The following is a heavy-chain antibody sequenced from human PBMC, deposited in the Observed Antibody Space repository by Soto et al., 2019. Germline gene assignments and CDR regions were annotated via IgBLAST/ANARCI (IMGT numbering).Heavy chain of an antibody. D-gene: IGHD5-18*01. Sequence: EVQLVESGGGLVQPGGSLRLSCVASGFTFSTSWMSWLRQAPGKGLEWVANIKQDGSEKYYVDSVKGRFTISRDNAKKSVYLQMNSLRVEDTAVYYCATGGYSYFANWGQGTLVTVSS. CDR1: GFTFSTSW. J-gene: IGHJ4*02. V-gene: IGHV3-7*01. CDR2: IKQDGSEK. CDR3: ATGGYSYFAN.